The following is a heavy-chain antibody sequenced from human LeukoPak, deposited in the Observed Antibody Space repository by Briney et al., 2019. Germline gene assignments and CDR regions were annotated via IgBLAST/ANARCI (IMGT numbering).Heavy chain of an antibody. CDR3: ARVGRGVYGMDV. J-gene: IGHJ6*02. CDR2: IINSGGTV. V-gene: IGHV3-48*02. Sequence: GGSLRLSCAASGFNVSTNYMSWVRQAPGKGLEWVSYIINSGGTVYYTDSVQGRFTISRDNARNSLFLQMNSLRDEDTAVYYCARVGRGVYGMDVWGQGTTVTVSS. CDR1: GFNVSTNY. D-gene: IGHD3-10*01.